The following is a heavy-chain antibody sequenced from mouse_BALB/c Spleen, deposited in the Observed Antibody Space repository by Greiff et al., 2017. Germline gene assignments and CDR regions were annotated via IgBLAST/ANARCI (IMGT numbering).Heavy chain of an antibody. CDR1: GYTFTSYW. CDR3: TREGDYDWFAY. J-gene: IGHJ3*01. V-gene: IGHV1-5*01. Sequence: EVQLQQSGSVLARPGASVKLSCKASGYTFTSYWMHWVKQRPGQGLEWIGAIDPANSDTSYNQKFKGKAKLTAVTSTSTAYMELSSLTNEDSAVYYCTREGDYDWFAYWGQGTRVTVAA. CDR2: IDPANSDT. D-gene: IGHD2-4*01.